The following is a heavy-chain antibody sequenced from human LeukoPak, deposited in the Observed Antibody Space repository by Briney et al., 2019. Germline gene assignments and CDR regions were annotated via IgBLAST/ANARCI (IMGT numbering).Heavy chain of an antibody. D-gene: IGHD5-18*01. J-gene: IGHJ4*02. Sequence: NSSETLSLTCTVSGGSISSYYWSWIRQPPGKGLEWIGYIYTSGNTNYNPSLKSRVTISVDTSKNQFSLKLSSVTAADTAVYYCARGAMVTLFDYWGQGTLVTVSS. V-gene: IGHV4-4*09. CDR2: IYTSGNT. CDR1: GGSISSYY. CDR3: ARGAMVTLFDY.